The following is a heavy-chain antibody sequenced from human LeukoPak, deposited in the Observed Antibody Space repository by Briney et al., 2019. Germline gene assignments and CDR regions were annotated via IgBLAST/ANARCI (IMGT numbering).Heavy chain of an antibody. CDR1: GGSISSYY. CDR3: ARVGATVTTDWFDP. V-gene: IGHV4-59*01. D-gene: IGHD4-17*01. CDR2: IYYSGST. J-gene: IGHJ5*02. Sequence: SETLSLTCTVSGGSISSYYWSWIRQPPGKGLEWIGYIYYSGSTKYNPSLKSRVTISVDTSKNQFSLKLNSVTAADTAVYYCARVGATVTTDWFDPWGQGTLVTVSS.